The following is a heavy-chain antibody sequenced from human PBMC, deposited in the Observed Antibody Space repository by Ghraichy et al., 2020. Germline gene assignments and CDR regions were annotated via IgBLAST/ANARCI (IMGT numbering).Heavy chain of an antibody. Sequence: SQTLSLTCTVSGGSISSSSYYWGWIRQPPGKGLEWIGSIYYSGSTYYNPSLKSRVTISVDTSKNQFSLKLSSVTAADTAVYYCARHQDYGGTESDAFDIWGQGTMVTVSS. CDR2: IYYSGST. CDR3: ARHQDYGGTESDAFDI. V-gene: IGHV4-39*01. D-gene: IGHD4-23*01. J-gene: IGHJ3*02. CDR1: GGSISSSSYY.